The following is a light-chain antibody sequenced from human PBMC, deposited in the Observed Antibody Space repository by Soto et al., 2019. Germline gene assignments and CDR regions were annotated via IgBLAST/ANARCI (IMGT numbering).Light chain of an antibody. J-gene: IGKJ5*01. V-gene: IGKV3-11*01. Sequence: EIVLTQSPATLSLSPGERATLSCRASQSVSSYLAWYQQKPGQAPRLLIYVASTMATGIPARFSGSGSGTDFTLTISGLEPEDFAIYYCQKRGNWPQFGQGTRLEIK. CDR3: QKRGNWPQ. CDR1: QSVSSY. CDR2: VAS.